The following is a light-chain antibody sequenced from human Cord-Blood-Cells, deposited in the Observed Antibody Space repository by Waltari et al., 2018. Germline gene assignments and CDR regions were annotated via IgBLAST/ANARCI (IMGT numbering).Light chain of an antibody. CDR2: DVS. Sequence: QSALTQPASVSGSPGQSITISCTGTSSDVGGYNYVSWYQQHPGKAPNIMIYDVSNRPSGVSNLFSGSTSGNTAFLTISGLQAEDEADYYCSSYTSSSTWVFGGGTKLTVL. J-gene: IGLJ3*02. CDR3: SSYTSSSTWV. V-gene: IGLV2-14*01. CDR1: SSDVGGYNY.